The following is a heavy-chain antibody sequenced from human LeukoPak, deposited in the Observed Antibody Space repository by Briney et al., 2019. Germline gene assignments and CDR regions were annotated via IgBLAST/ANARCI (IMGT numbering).Heavy chain of an antibody. CDR3: ARDAPDPWYYYYYMDV. Sequence: SVKVSCKASGGTFSNYAISWVRQAPGQGLEWMGGIIPIFGTANYAQKFQGRVTITADESTSTAYMELSSLRSEDTAVYYCARDAPDPWYYYYYMDVWGKGTTVTVPS. CDR2: IIPIFGTA. CDR1: GGTFSNYA. J-gene: IGHJ6*03. V-gene: IGHV1-69*13.